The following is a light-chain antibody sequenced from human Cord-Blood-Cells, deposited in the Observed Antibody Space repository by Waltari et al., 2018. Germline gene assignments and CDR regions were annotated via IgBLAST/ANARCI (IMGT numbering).Light chain of an antibody. J-gene: IGKJ5*01. CDR1: QSVLYSSNNKNY. CDR3: QQYYSTPIT. CDR2: WAS. V-gene: IGKV4-1*01. Sequence: DIVMTSSPDSLAVSLGARATIHCTSSQSVLYSSNNKNYLAWYQQKPGQPPKLLIYWASTRESGVPDRFSGSGSGTDFTLTISSLQAEDVAVHYCQQYYSTPITFGQGTRLEIK.